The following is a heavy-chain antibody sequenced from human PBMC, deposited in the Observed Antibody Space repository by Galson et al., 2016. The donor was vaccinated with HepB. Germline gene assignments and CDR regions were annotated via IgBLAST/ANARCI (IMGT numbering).Heavy chain of an antibody. J-gene: IGHJ6*04. CDR2: IIPIFGPP. Sequence: SVKVSCKASRGTFSNYAISWVRQAPGQGLEWMGGIIPIFGPPNYAQKFQGRVTITADKSTSTAYMELTSLRPEDTAVYYCASGEAAIVAVVGPRYYHLGVWGKGTTVTVSS. CDR3: ASGEAAIVAVVGPRYYHLGV. D-gene: IGHD2-15*01. CDR1: RGTFSNYA. V-gene: IGHV1-69*06.